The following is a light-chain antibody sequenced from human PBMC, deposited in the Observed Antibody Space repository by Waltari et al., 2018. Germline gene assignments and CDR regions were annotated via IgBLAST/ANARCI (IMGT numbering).Light chain of an antibody. Sequence: DIQMPQSPSPLSASVGDRVTITCRASQSFANALAWYQQKPGKAPKLLIYRASTLEIGVPSRFSGSGSGKDFILTISSLQPDDFATYYCQQYATYPRTFAQGTKVEVK. CDR1: QSFANA. CDR3: QQYATYPRT. CDR2: RAS. J-gene: IGKJ1*01. V-gene: IGKV1-5*03.